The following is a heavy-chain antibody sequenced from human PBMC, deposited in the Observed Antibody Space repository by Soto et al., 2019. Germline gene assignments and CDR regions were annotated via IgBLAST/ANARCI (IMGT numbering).Heavy chain of an antibody. J-gene: IGHJ5*02. D-gene: IGHD6-19*01. CDR2: ISSRSSLI. V-gene: IGHV3-21*06. CDR3: ARERGEYDSGWYIDR. Sequence: PGGSLRLSCAASGFSFSSHSFNWVRQAPGQGLEWVAYISSRSSLIFYADSVRGRFVISRDNALNSLYLQMNSPRDEDTAIYYCARERGEYDSGWYIDRWGQGTPVTVSS. CDR1: GFSFSSHS.